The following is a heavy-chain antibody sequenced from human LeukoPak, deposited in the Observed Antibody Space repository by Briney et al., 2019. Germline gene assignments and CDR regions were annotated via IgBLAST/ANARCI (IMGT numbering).Heavy chain of an antibody. CDR1: GFTFSSYE. D-gene: IGHD2-2*01. Sequence: GGSLRLSCAASGFTFSSYEMNWVRQAPGKGLEWVSYISSSGSAIYCADSVKGRFTISRDNAKNSLYLQMNSLRAEDTAVYYCARKYCSSISCLFDYWGQGTLVTVSS. CDR3: ARKYCSSISCLFDY. CDR2: ISSSGSAI. V-gene: IGHV3-48*03. J-gene: IGHJ4*02.